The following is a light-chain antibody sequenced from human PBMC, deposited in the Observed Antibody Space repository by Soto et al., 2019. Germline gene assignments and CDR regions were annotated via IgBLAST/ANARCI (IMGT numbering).Light chain of an antibody. Sequence: EIELTQSPATLYLSPGETATLSCRASQNVDKFLAWYQQRPGQPPRLLIFDSSNRATGVPVRFSGSGSGTVFTLTIGSLEPEDSAVYYCQQRKNWPPITFGQGTRLEIK. V-gene: IGKV3-11*01. CDR3: QQRKNWPPIT. CDR1: QNVDKF. J-gene: IGKJ5*01. CDR2: DSS.